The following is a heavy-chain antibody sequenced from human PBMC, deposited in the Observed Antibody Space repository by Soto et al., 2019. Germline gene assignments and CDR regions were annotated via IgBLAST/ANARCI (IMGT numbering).Heavy chain of an antibody. D-gene: IGHD5-12*01. Sequence: PGGSLRLSCEASGFTFSRNAMHWVRQAPGKGLEWVAVISFDGNNQYCTDSVKGRFTISRDNSKNTLDLQMNSLRREDTAVYYCARDREYSGFYYGMDVWGQGTTVTVSS. J-gene: IGHJ6*02. CDR1: GFTFSRNA. CDR3: ARDREYSGFYYGMDV. CDR2: ISFDGNNQ. V-gene: IGHV3-30-3*01.